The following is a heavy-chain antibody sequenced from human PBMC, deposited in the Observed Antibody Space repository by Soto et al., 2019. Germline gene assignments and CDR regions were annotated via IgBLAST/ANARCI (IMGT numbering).Heavy chain of an antibody. D-gene: IGHD1-1*01. Sequence: GGSLRLSCAASGFTFSSYGMHWVRQAPGKGLEWVAVISYDGSNKYYADSVKGRFTISRDNSKNTLYLQMNSLRAEDTAVYYCAKDRNWNDGPFDYWGQGTLVTVSS. V-gene: IGHV3-30*18. J-gene: IGHJ4*02. CDR2: ISYDGSNK. CDR3: AKDRNWNDGPFDY. CDR1: GFTFSSYG.